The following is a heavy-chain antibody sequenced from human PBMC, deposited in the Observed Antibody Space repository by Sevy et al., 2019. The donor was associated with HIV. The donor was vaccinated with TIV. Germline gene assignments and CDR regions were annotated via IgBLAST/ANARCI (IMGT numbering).Heavy chain of an antibody. CDR1: GFYFG. J-gene: IGHJ4*02. CDR3: ARWGNSSGIDY. D-gene: IGHD3-22*01. CDR2: IWYDGINK. Sequence: GGSLRLSCTASGFYFGIHWVRQAPGKGLEWVELIWYDGINKDYADSLKGRFTISRDNSKNTVFLQMNSLRAEDTGMYYCARWGNSSGIDYWGQGTLVTVSS. V-gene: IGHV3-33*01.